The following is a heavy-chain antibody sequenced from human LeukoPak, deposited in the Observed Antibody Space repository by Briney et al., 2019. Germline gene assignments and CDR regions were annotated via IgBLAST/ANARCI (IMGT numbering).Heavy chain of an antibody. CDR1: GFTFSSYA. J-gene: IGHJ3*02. CDR3: ARDRVLDCSSTSCPRAFDI. Sequence: PGGSLRLSCAASGFTFSSYAIHWVRQAPGKGLEWVAVISYDGSNKYYADSVKGRFTISRDNSKNTLYLQMNSLRAEDTAVYYCARDRVLDCSSTSCPRAFDIWGQGTMVTVSS. D-gene: IGHD2-2*01. V-gene: IGHV3-30-3*01. CDR2: ISYDGSNK.